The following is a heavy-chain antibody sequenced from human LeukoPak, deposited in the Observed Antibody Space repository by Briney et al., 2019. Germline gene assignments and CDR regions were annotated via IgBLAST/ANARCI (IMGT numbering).Heavy chain of an antibody. CDR3: TRQRSTSTDYYGMDV. CDR1: GNTVSSNTAA. Sequence: SQTLSLTCAISGNTVSSNTAAWNWIRQSPSRGLEWLGRTYYRSKWNNDYAVSVQNRITINPDTSKNQFSLQLKSATPEDTAVYYCTRQRSTSTDYYGMDVWGQGTTVTVSS. D-gene: IGHD6-6*01. J-gene: IGHJ6*02. V-gene: IGHV6-1*01. CDR2: TYYRSKWNN.